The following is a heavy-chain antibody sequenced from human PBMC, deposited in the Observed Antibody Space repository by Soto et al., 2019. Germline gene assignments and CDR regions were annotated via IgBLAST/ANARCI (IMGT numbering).Heavy chain of an antibody. V-gene: IGHV1-18*01. J-gene: IGHJ5*02. CDR3: AREHKGNWFDP. CDR1: GYTFNSYG. CDR2: ISAYNGNT. Sequence: ASVKVSCKASGYTFNSYGISWARQAPGQGLEWMGWISAYNGNTNYAQKLQGRVTMTTDTSTSTAYMELRSLRSDDTAVYYCAREHKGNWFDPWGQGTLDTVSS.